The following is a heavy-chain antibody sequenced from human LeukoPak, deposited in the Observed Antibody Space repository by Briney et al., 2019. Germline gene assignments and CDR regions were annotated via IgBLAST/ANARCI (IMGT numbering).Heavy chain of an antibody. CDR2: ISAYNGNT. CDR1: GYTFTSYA. J-gene: IGHJ6*03. Sequence: ASVKVSCKASGYTFTSYAMNWVRQAPGQGLEWMGWISAYNGNTNYAQKLQGRVTMTTDTSTSTAYMELRSLRSDDTAVYYCARDGRVRRAYYDFWSGYDNYYYYMDVWGKGTTVTVSS. D-gene: IGHD3-3*01. V-gene: IGHV1-18*01. CDR3: ARDGRVRRAYYDFWSGYDNYYYYMDV.